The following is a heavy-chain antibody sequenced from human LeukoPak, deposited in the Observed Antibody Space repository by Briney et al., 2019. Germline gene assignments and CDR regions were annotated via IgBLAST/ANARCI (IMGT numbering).Heavy chain of an antibody. CDR1: GLTFRSYS. V-gene: IGHV3-21*01. Sequence: GGSLRLSCAASGLTFRSYSMNWVRQAPGKGREWVSSISSSSSYIYYADSVKGRFTISRDNAKNSLYLQMNSLSAEDTAVYYCARDGGIQLNCYYYGMDVWGQGTTVSVSS. J-gene: IGHJ6*02. D-gene: IGHD5-18*01. CDR2: ISSSSSYI. CDR3: ARDGGIQLNCYYYGMDV.